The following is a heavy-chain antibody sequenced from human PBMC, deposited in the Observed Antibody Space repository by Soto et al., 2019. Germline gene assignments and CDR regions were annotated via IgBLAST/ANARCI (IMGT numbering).Heavy chain of an antibody. V-gene: IGHV5-10-1*01. J-gene: IGHJ6*02. Sequence: GESLKISCKGSGYSFTSYWISWVRQMPGKGLEWTGRIDPSDSYTNYSPSFQGHVTISADKSISTAYLQWSSLKASDTAMYYCARSPLPSIYYDSSGYYYYYGMDVWGQGTTVTVSS. D-gene: IGHD3-22*01. CDR2: IDPSDSYT. CDR3: ARSPLPSIYYDSSGYYYYYGMDV. CDR1: GYSFTSYW.